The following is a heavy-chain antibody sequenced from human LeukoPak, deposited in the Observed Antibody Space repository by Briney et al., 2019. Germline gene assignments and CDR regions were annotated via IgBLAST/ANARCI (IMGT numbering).Heavy chain of an antibody. J-gene: IGHJ5*02. Sequence: NPSETLSLTCAVSGYSISSGYYWGWIRQPPGKELEGIGSIYHSGSTYYNPSLKSRVTISVDTSKNQFSLKLSSVTAADTAVYYCARAGSCSSTSCSGWFDPWGQGTLVTVSS. CDR2: IYHSGST. D-gene: IGHD2-2*01. CDR1: GYSISSGYY. CDR3: ARAGSCSSTSCSGWFDP. V-gene: IGHV4-38-2*01.